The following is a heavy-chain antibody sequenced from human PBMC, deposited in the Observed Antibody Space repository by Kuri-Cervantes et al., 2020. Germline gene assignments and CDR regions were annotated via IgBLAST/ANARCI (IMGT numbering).Heavy chain of an antibody. V-gene: IGHV3-9*01. Sequence: SLKISCAASGFTFDGYAMHWVRQAPGKGLEWVSGISWNSGTIGYADSVKGRFTISRDNAKSSLYLQMNSLRPDDTALYYCAKAFLQYTSGWHLGAFDVWGQGTMVTVS. CDR2: ISWNSGTI. CDR3: AKAFLQYTSGWHLGAFDV. D-gene: IGHD6-19*01. CDR1: GFTFDGYA. J-gene: IGHJ3*01.